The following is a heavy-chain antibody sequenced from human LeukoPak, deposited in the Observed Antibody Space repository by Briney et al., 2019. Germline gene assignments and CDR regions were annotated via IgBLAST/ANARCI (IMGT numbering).Heavy chain of an antibody. V-gene: IGHV3-23*01. CDR2: ISDSGGST. D-gene: IGHD1-26*01. CDR1: GFTFSSYA. J-gene: IGHJ4*02. Sequence: GGSLRLSCAASGFTFSSYAMSWVRQAPGKGLEWVSVISDSGGSTYYADSVKGRFTISRDNSKNTLYLQMNSLRAEDTAVYYCAKDRATVGYFDYWGQGTLVTVSS. CDR3: AKDRATVGYFDY.